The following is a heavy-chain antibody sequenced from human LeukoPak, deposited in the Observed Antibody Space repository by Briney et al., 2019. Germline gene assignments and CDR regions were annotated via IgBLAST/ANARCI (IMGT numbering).Heavy chain of an antibody. CDR2: IIPIFGTA. J-gene: IGHJ6*03. D-gene: IGHD2-2*01. Sequence: SVKVSCKASGGTFSNYAISWVRQAPGQGLEWMGGIIPIFGTANYAQKFQGRVTITTDESTSTAYMELSSLRSEDTAVYYCARVRRTNCSSTSCTNYYYYMDVWGKGTTVTVSS. V-gene: IGHV1-69*05. CDR1: GGTFSNYA. CDR3: ARVRRTNCSSTSCTNYYYYMDV.